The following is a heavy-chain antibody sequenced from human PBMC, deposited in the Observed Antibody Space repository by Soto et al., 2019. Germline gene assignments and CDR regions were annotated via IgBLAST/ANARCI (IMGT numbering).Heavy chain of an antibody. J-gene: IGHJ3*02. Sequence: QVTLKESGPVLVKPTETLTLTCTVSGFSLSNTEMSVSWIRQPPGEALEWLAHIFSNDEKSYSTSLKSRLTISKDTSKSQVVLTLTNMDPVDTATYYCARSRAWTNAFDIWGQGTMVAVSS. CDR3: ARSRAWTNAFDI. V-gene: IGHV2-26*01. D-gene: IGHD1-1*01. CDR1: GFSLSNTEMS. CDR2: IFSNDEK.